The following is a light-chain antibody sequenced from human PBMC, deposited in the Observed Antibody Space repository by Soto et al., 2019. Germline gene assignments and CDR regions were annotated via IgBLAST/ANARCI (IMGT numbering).Light chain of an antibody. CDR3: SSFTISSTWV. V-gene: IGLV2-14*01. CDR1: TSDVSGLNY. J-gene: IGLJ3*02. Sequence: QSALTQPASVSGSPGQSFTISCTGTTSDVSGLNYVSWYQHHPGNAPKLIIYEVNYRPSAVSARFSGSKSANTASLTISGLQTDDEADYYCSSFTISSTWVFGGRT. CDR2: EVN.